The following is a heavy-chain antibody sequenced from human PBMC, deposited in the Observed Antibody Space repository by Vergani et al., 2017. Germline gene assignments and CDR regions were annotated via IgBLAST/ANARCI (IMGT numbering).Heavy chain of an antibody. V-gene: IGHV3-23*01. J-gene: IGHJ3*02. D-gene: IGHD3-10*01. CDR1: GFTFSSYA. Sequence: EVQLLESGGGLVQPGGSLRLSCAASGFTFSSYAMSWVRQAPGKGLEWVSAISGSGGSTYYADSVKGRFTISRDNSKNTLYLQMNSLRAEDTAVYYCAKDGRRSYYNDGAFDIWGQGTMVTVSS. CDR2: ISGSGGST. CDR3: AKDGRRSYYNDGAFDI.